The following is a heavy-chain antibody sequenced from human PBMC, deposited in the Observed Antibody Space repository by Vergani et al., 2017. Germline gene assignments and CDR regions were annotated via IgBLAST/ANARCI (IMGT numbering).Heavy chain of an antibody. V-gene: IGHV1-2*02. CDR3: ARDPYGVVEFDY. Sequence: QVQLVQSGAEVKKPGASVKVSCKASGYTFTGYYMHWVRQAPGQGLEWMGWINPNSGGTNYAQKLQGRVTMTTDTSTSTAYMELRSLRSDDTAVYYCARDPYGVVEFDYWGQGTLVTVSS. J-gene: IGHJ4*02. CDR1: GYTFTGYY. D-gene: IGHD4-17*01. CDR2: INPNSGGT.